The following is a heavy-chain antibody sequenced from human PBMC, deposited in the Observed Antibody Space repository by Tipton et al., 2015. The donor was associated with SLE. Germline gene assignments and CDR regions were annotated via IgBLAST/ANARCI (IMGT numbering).Heavy chain of an antibody. CDR1: GYTFTRYG. V-gene: IGHV1-18*01. J-gene: IGHJ6*03. D-gene: IGHD4-11*01. CDR3: ARGSSTVTPRLGYYYYYMDV. CDR2: ISAYNGNT. Sequence: QLVQSGAEVKKPGASVKVSCEASGYTFTRYGITWVRQAPGQGLEWMGWISAYNGNTNYAQKLQGRVTMTTDTYTSTAYMELRSLRSDDTAVYYCARGSSTVTPRLGYYYYYMDVWGKGTTVTVSS.